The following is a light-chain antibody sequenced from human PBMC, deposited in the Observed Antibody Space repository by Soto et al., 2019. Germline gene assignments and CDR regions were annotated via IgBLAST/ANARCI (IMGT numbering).Light chain of an antibody. CDR1: SSDIGGYNY. CDR3: SSFTSRHTYV. J-gene: IGLJ1*01. CDR2: DVS. Sequence: QSALTQPASVSGSPGQSTTISCTGTSSDIGGYNYVSWYQQLPGEAPKLIIYDVSDRPSGVSTRFSGSKSGNTASLTISWLQAEDEGDYYCSSFTSRHTYVFGTGTKVTVL. V-gene: IGLV2-14*01.